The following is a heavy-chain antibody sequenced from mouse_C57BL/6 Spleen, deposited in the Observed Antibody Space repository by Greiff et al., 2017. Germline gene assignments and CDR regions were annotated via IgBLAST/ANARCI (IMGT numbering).Heavy chain of an antibody. D-gene: IGHD2-3*01. CDR1: GYAFSSYW. CDR3: ARRGDGYYGSDFDY. Sequence: VQRVESGAELVKPGASVKISCKASGYAFSSYWMNWVKQRPGKGLEWIGQIYPGDGDTNYNGKFKGKATLTADKSSSTAYMQLSSLTSEDSAVYFCARRGDGYYGSDFDYWGQGTTLTVSS. CDR2: IYPGDGDT. J-gene: IGHJ2*01. V-gene: IGHV1-80*01.